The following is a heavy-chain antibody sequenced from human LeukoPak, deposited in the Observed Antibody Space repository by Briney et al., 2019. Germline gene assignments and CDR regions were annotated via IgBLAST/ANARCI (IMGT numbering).Heavy chain of an antibody. J-gene: IGHJ4*02. V-gene: IGHV3-74*01. CDR2: INREGSSA. CDR1: GFTFSDYW. CDR3: AREGREVAGLQY. D-gene: IGHD6-19*01. Sequence: PGGSLRLSCAASGFTFSDYWMYWVRQTPGKRLVRVSRINREGSSATYADSVKGRFTISRDNARNTLYLQMISLRIEDAALYYCAREGREVAGLQYWGQGTLVTVSS.